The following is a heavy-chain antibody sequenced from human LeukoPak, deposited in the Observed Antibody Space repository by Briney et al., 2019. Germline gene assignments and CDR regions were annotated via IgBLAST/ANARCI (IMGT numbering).Heavy chain of an antibody. J-gene: IGHJ4*02. CDR2: IYYSGST. V-gene: IGHV4-59*12. CDR3: ARDRYCSGRSCYGPPDY. Sequence: SETLSLTCTVSGGSINSYYWSWIRQPPGKGLEWIGYIYYSGSTNYNPSLKSRVTISVDTSKNQFSLKLSSVTAADTAVYYCARDRYCSGRSCYGPPDYWGQGVLVTVSS. D-gene: IGHD2-15*01. CDR1: GGSINSYY.